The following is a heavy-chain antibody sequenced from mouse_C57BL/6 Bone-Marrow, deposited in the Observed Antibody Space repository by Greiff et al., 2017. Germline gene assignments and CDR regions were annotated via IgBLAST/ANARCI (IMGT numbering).Heavy chain of an antibody. CDR3: ANGNYGFFFDY. CDR2: IYPRSGNT. Sequence: VQLVESGAELARPGASVKLSCKASGYTFTSYGISWVKQRTGQGLEWIGEIYPRSGNTYYNEKFKGKATLTADKSSSTAYMELRSLTSEDSAVYFCANGNYGFFFDYWGQGTTLTVSS. CDR1: GYTFTSYG. J-gene: IGHJ2*01. D-gene: IGHD2-1*01. V-gene: IGHV1-81*01.